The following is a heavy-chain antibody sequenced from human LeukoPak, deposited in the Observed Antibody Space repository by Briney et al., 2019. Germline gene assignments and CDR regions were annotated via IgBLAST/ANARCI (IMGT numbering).Heavy chain of an antibody. Sequence: GGSLRLSCAASGFTFSSYWMSWVRQAPGKGLEWVANIKQDGSEKYYVDSVKGRFTISRDNTKNSLYLQMNSLGAEDTALYYCAKGQPIDYYYYYMDVWGKGTTVTVSS. CDR3: AKGQPIDYYYYYMDV. CDR1: GFTFSSYW. D-gene: IGHD6-13*01. V-gene: IGHV3-7*03. CDR2: IKQDGSEK. J-gene: IGHJ6*03.